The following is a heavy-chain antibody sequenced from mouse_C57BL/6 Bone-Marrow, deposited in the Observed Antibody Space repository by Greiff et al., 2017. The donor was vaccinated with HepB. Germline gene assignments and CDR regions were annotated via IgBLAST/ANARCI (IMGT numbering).Heavy chain of an antibody. J-gene: IGHJ3*01. CDR3: APIYYGYDEGFAY. V-gene: IGHV14-3*01. CDR1: GFNIKNTY. D-gene: IGHD2-2*01. Sequence: DVKLQESVAELVRPGASVKLSCTASGFNIKNTYMHWVKQRPEQGLEWIGRIDPANGNTKYAPKFQGKATITADTSSNTAYLQLSSLTSEDTAIYYCAPIYYGYDEGFAYWGQGTLVTVSA. CDR2: IDPANGNT.